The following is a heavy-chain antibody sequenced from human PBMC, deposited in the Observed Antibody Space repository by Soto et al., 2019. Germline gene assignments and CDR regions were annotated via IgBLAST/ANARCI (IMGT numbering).Heavy chain of an antibody. D-gene: IGHD3-10*01. V-gene: IGHV4-59*01. J-gene: IGHJ4*02. CDR1: GGSTTSDY. CDR3: VRDLNGSGDY. Sequence: PETLSLTCTASGGSTTSDYWSWIRQPPGKGLEWVGNIFHSLSAKYNPSLGSRGTISLDTSKNHLSLSLRPVTAADTAIYFCVRDLNGSGDYWGQGTLVTVSS. CDR2: IFHSLSA.